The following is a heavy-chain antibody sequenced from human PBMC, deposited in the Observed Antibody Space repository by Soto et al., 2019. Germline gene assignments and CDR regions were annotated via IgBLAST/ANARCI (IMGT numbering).Heavy chain of an antibody. D-gene: IGHD2-2*01. Sequence: SETLSLTCTVSGGSISSYYCSWIRQPAGKGLEWIGRIYTSGSTNYNPSLKSRVTMSVDTSKNQFSLKLSSVTAADTAVYYCARSGTRYCSSTSCPPDGMDVWGQGTTVTVYS. V-gene: IGHV4-4*07. CDR2: IYTSGST. CDR1: GGSISSYY. J-gene: IGHJ6*02. CDR3: ARSGTRYCSSTSCPPDGMDV.